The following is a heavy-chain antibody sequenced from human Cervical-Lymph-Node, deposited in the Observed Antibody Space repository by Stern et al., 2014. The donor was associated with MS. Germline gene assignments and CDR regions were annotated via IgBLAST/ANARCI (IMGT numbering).Heavy chain of an antibody. V-gene: IGHV3-9*01. J-gene: IGHJ6*02. D-gene: IGHD3-16*01. CDR1: GFTFDDYA. Sequence: QLVESGGGSVQPGRSLRLSCTTSGFTFDDYAMHWVRQVPGKGLEWVSGITWNSGSIGYADSVKGRFTISRDNAKNSLYLQMNSLRVEDTALYYCARDFFYGVPRVPSHYYYAMAVWGQGTTVTVSS. CDR2: ITWNSGSI. CDR3: ARDFFYGVPRVPSHYYYAMAV.